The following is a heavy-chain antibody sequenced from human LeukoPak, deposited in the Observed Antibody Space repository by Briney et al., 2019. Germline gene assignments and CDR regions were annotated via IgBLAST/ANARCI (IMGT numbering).Heavy chain of an antibody. CDR3: ARVVGATRQWFDP. J-gene: IGHJ5*02. CDR1: GGAIRSHY. Sequence: SETLSLTCTVSGGAIRSHYWNWIRQPAGKGLEWIGRIYSSGYTNDNPFLKSRITMSVDMSKDQFSLKLSSATAADTAVYYCARVVGATRQWFDPWGQGTLVTVSS. CDR2: IYSSGYT. V-gene: IGHV4-4*07. D-gene: IGHD1-26*01.